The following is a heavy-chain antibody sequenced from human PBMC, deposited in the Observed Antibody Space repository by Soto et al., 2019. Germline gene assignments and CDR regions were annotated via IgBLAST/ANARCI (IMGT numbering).Heavy chain of an antibody. CDR1: GGSIGSGGFY. V-gene: IGHV4-31*03. Sequence: QVQLQESGPGLVQPSQTLSLTCTVSGGSIGSGGFYWSWIRQHPGKGLEWIGYIYYSGRDYYNPSLKSRVTISADTSNNHFSLRLSSVTAADTAVYFCARESVLAAAGFRNNWFDPWGQGTLVNVSS. J-gene: IGHJ5*02. D-gene: IGHD6-13*01. CDR2: IYYSGRD. CDR3: ARESVLAAAGFRNNWFDP.